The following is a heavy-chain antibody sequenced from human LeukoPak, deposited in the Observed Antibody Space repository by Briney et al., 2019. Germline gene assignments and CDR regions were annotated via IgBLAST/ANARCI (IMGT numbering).Heavy chain of an antibody. CDR1: GFTFGDYA. V-gene: IGHV3-49*04. D-gene: IGHD3-22*01. J-gene: IGHJ5*02. Sequence: GGSLRLSCTASGFTFGDYAMSWVRQAPGKGLEWVGFIRSKAYGGTTEYAASVKGRFTISRDDSKSIAYLQMNSLRAEDTAVYYCARASSPTYYYDSSGYSPWGQGTLVTVSS. CDR2: IRSKAYGGTT. CDR3: ARASSPTYYYDSSGYSP.